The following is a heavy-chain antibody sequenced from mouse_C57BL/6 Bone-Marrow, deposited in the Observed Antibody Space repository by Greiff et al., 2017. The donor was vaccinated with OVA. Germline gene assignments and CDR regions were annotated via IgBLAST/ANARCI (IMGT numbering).Heavy chain of an antibody. CDR1: GFTFSSYG. D-gene: IGHD1-1*01. CDR3: ARHKGIYYSGSSSYAMDY. Sequence: EVQVVESGGDLVKPGGSLKLSCAASGFTFSSYGMSWVRQTPDKRLEWVATISSGGSYTYYPDSVKGRFTISRDNAKNTLYLQMSSLQSEDTAMYYCARHKGIYYSGSSSYAMDYWGQGTSVTVSS. J-gene: IGHJ4*01. V-gene: IGHV5-6*01. CDR2: ISSGGSYT.